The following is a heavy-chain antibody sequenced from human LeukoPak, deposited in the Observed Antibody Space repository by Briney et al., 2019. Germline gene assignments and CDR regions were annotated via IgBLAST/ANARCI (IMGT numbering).Heavy chain of an antibody. CDR1: GGSIRSSDDY. D-gene: IGHD3-16*02. Sequence: SETLSLTCSFSGGSIRSSDDYWGFVRWTPGKGLEWMGRIYYTGRSHYNPSVQSRPTISVDTSKNQFSLKLSSVTAADRAEYYCATVIPPSLPIITFAGVIAPVGFDPWGQGTLVTVSS. V-gene: IGHV4-39*07. J-gene: IGHJ5*02. CDR2: IYYTGRS. CDR3: ATVIPPSLPIITFAGVIAPVGFDP.